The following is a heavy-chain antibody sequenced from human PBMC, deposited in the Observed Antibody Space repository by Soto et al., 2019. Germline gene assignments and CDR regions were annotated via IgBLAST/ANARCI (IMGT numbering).Heavy chain of an antibody. CDR1: GFTFSSYG. Sequence: GGSLRLSCAASGFTFSSYGMHWVRQAPGKGLEWVAVIWYDGSNKYYADSVKGRFTISRDNSENTLYLQMNSLRAEDTAVYYCATGAAIAVAGTSDYWGQGTLVTVSS. CDR3: ATGAAIAVAGTSDY. V-gene: IGHV3-33*01. D-gene: IGHD6-19*01. J-gene: IGHJ4*02. CDR2: IWYDGSNK.